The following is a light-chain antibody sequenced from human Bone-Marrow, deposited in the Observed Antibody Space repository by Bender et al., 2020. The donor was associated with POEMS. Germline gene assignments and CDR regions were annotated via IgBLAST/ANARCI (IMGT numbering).Light chain of an antibody. CDR3: TSYSSSTTLVV. CDR1: SSDVGSYNL. V-gene: IGLV2-14*02. Sequence: QSALTQPASVSGSPGQSITISCTGTSSDVGSYNLVSWYQQHPGKAPKLIIYEANQRPSGVSNRFSGSKSGNTASLAISGLQAEDEADYYCTSYSSSTTLVVFGGGTKLTVL. CDR2: EAN. J-gene: IGLJ2*01.